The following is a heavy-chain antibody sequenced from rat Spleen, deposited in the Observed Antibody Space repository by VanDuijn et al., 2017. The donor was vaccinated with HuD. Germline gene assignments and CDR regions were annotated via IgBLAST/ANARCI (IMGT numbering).Heavy chain of an antibody. J-gene: IGHJ4*01. D-gene: IGHD1-12*02. CDR1: GFTFSDYN. CDR2: INYDGTGT. CDR3: TTVEDGGDRLMDA. V-gene: IGHV5-7*01. Sequence: EVQLVESDGGLVQPGRSLKLSCAASGFTFSDYNMAWVRQAPKKGLEWVTTINYDGTGTYYRDSVKGRFTISRDNAKSTLYLQMDSLRSEDTATYSCTTVEDGGDRLMDAWGQGASVTVSS.